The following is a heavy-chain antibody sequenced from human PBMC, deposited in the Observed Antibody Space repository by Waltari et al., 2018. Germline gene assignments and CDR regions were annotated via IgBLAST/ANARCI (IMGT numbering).Heavy chain of an antibody. J-gene: IGHJ6*02. CDR1: GYPFTSYA. Sequence: QVQLVQSGAEVKKPGASVKVSCKASGYPFTSYAMHWVRQAPGQRLVWMGRINAGNGNTKYSEKCQGRVTITRDTSASTDYMELSSLRSEDTAVYYCARDRVWTRYYYGMDVWGQGTTVTVSS. CDR2: INAGNGNT. D-gene: IGHD1-1*01. V-gene: IGHV1-3*01. CDR3: ARDRVWTRYYYGMDV.